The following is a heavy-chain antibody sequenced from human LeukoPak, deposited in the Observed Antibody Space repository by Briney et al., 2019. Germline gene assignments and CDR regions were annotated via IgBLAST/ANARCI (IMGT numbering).Heavy chain of an antibody. CDR2: INKSGGGT. CDR1: GFTFSSYD. CDR3: ARVLMVRGVRRGAFDI. J-gene: IGHJ3*02. D-gene: IGHD3-10*01. V-gene: IGHV3-23*01. Sequence: GGSLRLSCAASGFTFSSYDMSWVRQAPGKGLEWVSGINKSGGGTYYADSVKGRFTMSRDNAKNSLYLQMNSLRAEDTAVYYCARVLMVRGVRRGAFDIWGQGTMVTVSS.